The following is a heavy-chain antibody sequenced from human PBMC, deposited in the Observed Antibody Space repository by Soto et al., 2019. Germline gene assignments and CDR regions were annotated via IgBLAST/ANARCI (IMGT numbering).Heavy chain of an antibody. J-gene: IGHJ4*02. D-gene: IGHD7-27*01. V-gene: IGHV3-15*05. CDR3: TTSHLAAGDPDY. Sequence: EVQLVESGGGLVKPGGSLRLSCAASGFTFSNAWMSWVRQAPGKGLEWVGRIKSKTDGGTTDYAAPVKGRFTISRDDSKNTLYLQMNSLRTEYTAVYYCTTSHLAAGDPDYWGQGTLVTVSS. CDR2: IKSKTDGGTT. CDR1: GFTFSNAW.